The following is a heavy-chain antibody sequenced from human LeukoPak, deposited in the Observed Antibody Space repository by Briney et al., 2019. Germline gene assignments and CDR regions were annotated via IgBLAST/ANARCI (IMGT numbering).Heavy chain of an antibody. CDR3: ARDPPRIVVVVAATNYYGMDV. J-gene: IGHJ6*02. V-gene: IGHV1-3*01. D-gene: IGHD2-15*01. CDR2: INAGNGNT. CDR1: GYTFTSYA. Sequence: GASVKVSCKASGYTFTSYAMHWVRQAPGQRLEWMGWINAGNGNTRYSQKFQGRVTITRDTSASTAYMELSSLRSEDTAVYYCARDPPRIVVVVAATNYYGMDVWGQGTTVTVSS.